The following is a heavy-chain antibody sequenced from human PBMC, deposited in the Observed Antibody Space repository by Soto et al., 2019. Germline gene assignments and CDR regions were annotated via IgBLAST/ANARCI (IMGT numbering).Heavy chain of an antibody. V-gene: IGHV1-3*01. Sequence: ASGKVSCKASGYTFTVYAMHWVRQAPGQRLEWMGWINAGNGNTKYSQKFQGRVTITRDTSASTAYMELSSLRSEDTAVYYCARAVAVAADFDYWGQGTLVTVSS. D-gene: IGHD6-19*01. CDR1: GYTFTVYA. J-gene: IGHJ4*02. CDR3: ARAVAVAADFDY. CDR2: INAGNGNT.